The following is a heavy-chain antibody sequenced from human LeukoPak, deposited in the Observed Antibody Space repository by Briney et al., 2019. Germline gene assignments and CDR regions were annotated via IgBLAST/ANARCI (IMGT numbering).Heavy chain of an antibody. CDR2: IKQDASDK. J-gene: IGHJ5*01. CDR3: VRRKANSDGEFDF. CDR1: RFTFSYYW. V-gene: IGHV3-7*01. Sequence: GGSLRLSCAASRFTFSYYWMTWVRQAPGKGVEWVANIKQDASDKHYADSVKGRFTISRDNAKNSLYLQMNSLRAEDTAVYYCVRRKANSDGEFDFWGQGTLVTVSS. D-gene: IGHD3-10*01.